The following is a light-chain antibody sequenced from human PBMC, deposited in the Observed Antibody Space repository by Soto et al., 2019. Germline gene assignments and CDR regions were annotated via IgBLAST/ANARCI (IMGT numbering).Light chain of an antibody. J-gene: IGKJ5*01. Sequence: ETVMTQSPATLSVSPGDRATLSCRASQSVNSNLAWYQQKPGQAPRLLIYGASTRATGSPARFSGSGSGSEFTLTISSLQSEDFAVYYCQQYNDWRISFGQGTRLE. V-gene: IGKV3-15*01. CDR3: QQYNDWRIS. CDR2: GAS. CDR1: QSVNSN.